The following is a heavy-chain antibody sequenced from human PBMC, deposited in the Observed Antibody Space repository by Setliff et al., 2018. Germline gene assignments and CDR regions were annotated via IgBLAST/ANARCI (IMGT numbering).Heavy chain of an antibody. CDR3: ARDFGDYRIGHGFDI. CDR2: IYHSGST. D-gene: IGHD4-17*01. CDR1: GYSISSGYY. J-gene: IGHJ3*02. Sequence: SETLSLTCAVSGYSISSGYYWGWIRQPPGKGLEWIGSIYHSGSTYYNPSLKSRVTMSVDTSKNQFSLKLSSVTAADTAVYYCARDFGDYRIGHGFDIWGQGTEVTVSS. V-gene: IGHV4-38-2*02.